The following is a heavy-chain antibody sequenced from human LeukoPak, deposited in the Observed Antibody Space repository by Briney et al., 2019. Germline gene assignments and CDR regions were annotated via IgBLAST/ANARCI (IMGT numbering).Heavy chain of an antibody. Sequence: SETLSLTCTVSGGSISSYYWSWIRQPPGKGLEWIGYIYYSGSTNYNPSLKSRVTISVDTSKNQISLKLSSVTAADTAVYYCATRTAMGPFDYWGQGTLVTVSS. CDR3: ATRTAMGPFDY. D-gene: IGHD5-18*01. J-gene: IGHJ4*02. CDR1: GGSISSYY. CDR2: IYYSGST. V-gene: IGHV4-59*01.